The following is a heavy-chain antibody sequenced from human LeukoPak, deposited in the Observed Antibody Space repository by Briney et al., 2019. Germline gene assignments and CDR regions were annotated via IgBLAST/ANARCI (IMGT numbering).Heavy chain of an antibody. CDR3: ARPYSSGWYHAFDI. D-gene: IGHD6-19*01. CDR1: GDSISNYY. J-gene: IGHJ3*02. Sequence: SETLSLTCTVSGDSISNYYWSWIRQPPGKGLEWIGFIYYSGTTNYNPSLKSRVTISVDTSKNQFSLKLSSVTAADTAVYYCARPYSSGWYHAFDIWGQGTMVTVSS. V-gene: IGHV4-59*08. CDR2: IYYSGTT.